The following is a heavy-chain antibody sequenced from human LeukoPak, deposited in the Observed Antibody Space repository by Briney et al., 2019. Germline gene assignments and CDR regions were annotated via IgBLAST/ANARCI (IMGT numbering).Heavy chain of an antibody. J-gene: IGHJ5*02. V-gene: IGHV1-69*06. CDR2: IIPIFGTA. CDR1: GGTFSSYA. D-gene: IGHD3-16*01. Sequence: SVKVSCKASGGTFSSYAISWVRQAPGQGLEWMGGIIPIFGTANYAQKFRGRVTITADKSTRTAYMELSSLRSEDTAVYYCARDYTPSTLFVNWFDPWGQGTLVTVSS. CDR3: ARDYTPSTLFVNWFDP.